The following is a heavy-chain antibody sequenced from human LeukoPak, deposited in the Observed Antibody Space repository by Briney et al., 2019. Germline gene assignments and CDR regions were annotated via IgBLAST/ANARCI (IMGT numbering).Heavy chain of an antibody. Sequence: SETLSLTCTVSGGSMRSYYWSWIRQPPEKGLEWIGYIYYSGSTNYNPSLKSRVTISVDTSKNQFSLKLSSVTAADTAVYYCARWDQRFLGPYFDYWGQGTLVTVSS. D-gene: IGHD5-24*01. CDR2: IYYSGST. J-gene: IGHJ4*02. CDR1: GGSMRSYY. CDR3: ARWDQRFLGPYFDY. V-gene: IGHV4-59*08.